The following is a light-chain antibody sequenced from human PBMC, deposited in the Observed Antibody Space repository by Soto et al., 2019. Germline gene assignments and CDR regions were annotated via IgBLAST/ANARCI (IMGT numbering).Light chain of an antibody. CDR1: QTISNY. CDR2: AAS. CDR3: QQTYSITPTT. J-gene: IGKJ2*01. Sequence: DIQMTQSPSSLSASVGDRVTITCRASQTISNYLNWYQQKPGKAPKLLIYAASSLQSGVPSRFSGSGFGTDFSLTISSLLPDDFATYYCQQTYSITPTTFGQGTKVEIK. V-gene: IGKV1-39*01.